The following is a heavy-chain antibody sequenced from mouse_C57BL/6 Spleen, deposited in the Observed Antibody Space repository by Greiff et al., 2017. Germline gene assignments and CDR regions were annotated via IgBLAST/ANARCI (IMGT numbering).Heavy chain of an antibody. CDR3: ARGRLGTDWYFDV. CDR2: ISSGSSTI. J-gene: IGHJ1*03. Sequence: EVQRVESGGGLVKPGGSLTLSCAASGFTFSDYGMHWVRQAPEKGLEWVAYISSGSSTIYYADTVKGRFTISRDNAKNTLFLQMTSLRSEDTAMYYCARGRLGTDWYFDVWGTGTTVTVSS. CDR1: GFTFSDYG. D-gene: IGHD4-1*01. V-gene: IGHV5-17*01.